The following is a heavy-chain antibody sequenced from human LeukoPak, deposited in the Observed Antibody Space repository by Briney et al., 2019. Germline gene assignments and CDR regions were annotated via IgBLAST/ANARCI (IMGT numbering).Heavy chain of an antibody. CDR1: GGSISSYY. V-gene: IGHV4-4*07. CDR3: ARARAPDYYDYYMDV. CDR2: IYTSGST. J-gene: IGHJ6*03. Sequence: SETLSHPCTVSGGSISSYYWSWIRQPAGKGLEWIGRIYTSGSTNYNPSLKSRVTISVDKSKNQFSLKLSSVTAADTAVYYCARARAPDYYDYYMDVWGKGTTLTVSS.